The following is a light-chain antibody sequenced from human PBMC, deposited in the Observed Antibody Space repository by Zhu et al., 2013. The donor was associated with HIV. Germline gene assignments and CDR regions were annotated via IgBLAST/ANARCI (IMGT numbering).Light chain of an antibody. CDR2: WAS. CDR1: QSILYTSNNKNY. Sequence: DIVMTQSPDSLAVSLGERATINCKSSQSILYTSNNKNYLAWFQQKQGQPPKLLIYWASTRESGVSDRFSGSGSGTDFTLTVNSLQAEDVAVYYCQQYYITPYTFGQGTKLEIK. J-gene: IGKJ2*01. CDR3: QQYYITPYT. V-gene: IGKV4-1*01.